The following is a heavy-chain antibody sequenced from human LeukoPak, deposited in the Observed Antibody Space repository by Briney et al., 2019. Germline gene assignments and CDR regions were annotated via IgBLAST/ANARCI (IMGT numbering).Heavy chain of an antibody. Sequence: GGSLRLSCAASGFTFSSYGMHWVRQAPGKGLEWVAFIHYDGTNEYYADSVKGRLTISRDNFKNTLSLQMNGLRVEDTALYYCVNSGFDPWGQGTLVTVSS. CDR3: VNSGFDP. V-gene: IGHV3-30*02. J-gene: IGHJ5*02. CDR1: GFTFSSYG. D-gene: IGHD3-10*01. CDR2: IHYDGTNE.